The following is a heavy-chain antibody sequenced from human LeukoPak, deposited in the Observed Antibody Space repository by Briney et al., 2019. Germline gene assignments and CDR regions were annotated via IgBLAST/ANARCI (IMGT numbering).Heavy chain of an antibody. D-gene: IGHD5-18*01. CDR3: ARESDTAMDNFDY. CDR2: IIPIFDTA. J-gene: IGHJ4*02. CDR1: GGTFSSYA. Sequence: GASVKVSCKASGGTFSSYAISWVRQAPGQGLEWMGGIIPIFDTANYAQKFQGRVTITADESTSTAYMELSSLRSEDTAVYYCARESDTAMDNFDYWGQGTLVTVSS. V-gene: IGHV1-69*13.